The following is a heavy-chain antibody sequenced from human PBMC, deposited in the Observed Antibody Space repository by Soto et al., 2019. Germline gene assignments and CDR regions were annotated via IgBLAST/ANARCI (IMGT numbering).Heavy chain of an antibody. J-gene: IGHJ6*02. D-gene: IGHD2-21*02. Sequence: QITLKESGPTLVKPTQTLTLTCTFSGLSLSTTGVGVGWIRQPPGKALEWLALIYWDDDKRYSPSLKSRLTTTKDTSKYQXXLXMXXMDPVDTATYYCVQSRCGGDCLQSYSSHSYYGLDVWGQGTTVTVSS. CDR3: VQSRCGGDCLQSYSSHSYYGLDV. CDR1: GLSLSTTGVG. V-gene: IGHV2-5*02. CDR2: IYWDDDK.